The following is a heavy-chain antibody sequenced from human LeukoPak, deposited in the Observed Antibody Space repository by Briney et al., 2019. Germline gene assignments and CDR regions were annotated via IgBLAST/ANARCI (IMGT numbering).Heavy chain of an antibody. D-gene: IGHD6-19*01. CDR1: GGSFSGYY. CDR2: INHSGST. J-gene: IGHJ6*03. Sequence: SSETLSLTCAVYGGSFSGYYWSWIRQPPGKGLEWIGEINHSGSTNYNPPLKSRVTISVDTSKNQFSLKLSSVTAADTAVYYCARGRAVAGTYYYYYMDVWGKGTTVTVSS. CDR3: ARGRAVAGTYYYYYMDV. V-gene: IGHV4-34*01.